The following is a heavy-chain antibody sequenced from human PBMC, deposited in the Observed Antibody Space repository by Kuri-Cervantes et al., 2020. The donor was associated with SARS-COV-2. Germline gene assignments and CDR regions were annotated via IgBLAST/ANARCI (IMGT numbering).Heavy chain of an antibody. CDR3: ARDHQYYDFWSGYFGTEGNYYYYYMDV. CDR2: ISWDGGST. D-gene: IGHD3-3*01. Sequence: GESLKISCAASGFTFDDYTMHWVRQAPGKGLEWVSLISWDGGSTYYADSVKGRFTISRDNSKNSLYLQMNSLRTEDTAVYYCARDHQYYDFWSGYFGTEGNYYYYYMDVWGKGTTVTVSS. CDR1: GFTFDDYT. J-gene: IGHJ6*03. V-gene: IGHV3-43*01.